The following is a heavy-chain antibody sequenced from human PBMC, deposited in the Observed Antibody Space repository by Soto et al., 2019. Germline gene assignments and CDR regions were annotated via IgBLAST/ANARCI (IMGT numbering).Heavy chain of an antibody. Sequence: QVQLQESGPGLVKASQTLSLTCTLSGASVSSAEHYWSWIRQPPGKGLEWIGYTYYSGGSYYNASLQRRVSSSVDTSQNQFSLKLTAVTAADTAVYYCARLSGYDPAGAADKWGPGILVSVSS. D-gene: IGHD5-12*01. J-gene: IGHJ4*02. CDR1: GASVSSAEHY. V-gene: IGHV4-30-4*01. CDR2: TYYSGGS. CDR3: ARLSGYDPAGAADK.